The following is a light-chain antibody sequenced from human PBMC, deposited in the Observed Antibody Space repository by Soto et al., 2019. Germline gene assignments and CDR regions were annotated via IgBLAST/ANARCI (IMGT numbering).Light chain of an antibody. CDR1: QSVGNS. Sequence: DIQMTQSPSSLSASVGDRVTITCRASQSVGNSLNWYQQKPGLPPKYLIYAASNLQSGVPSRFSGSGSGTDFTLTISNLQPEDFAVHYCQQRSNWPGITFGQGTRLEIK. CDR2: AAS. CDR3: QQRSNWPGIT. J-gene: IGKJ5*01. V-gene: IGKV1-39*01.